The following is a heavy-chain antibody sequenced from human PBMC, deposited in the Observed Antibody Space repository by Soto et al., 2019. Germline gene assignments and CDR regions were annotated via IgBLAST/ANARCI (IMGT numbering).Heavy chain of an antibody. CDR3: ASGLGSSWYGSPNPNWFDP. J-gene: IGHJ5*02. Sequence: QVQLVQSGAEVKKPGSSVKVSCKASGGTFSSYAISWVRQAPGQGLEWMGGIIPIFGTANYAQKFQGRVTITADESTSTAYMELSSLRSEDTALYYCASGLGSSWYGSPNPNWFDPWGQGTLVSVSS. D-gene: IGHD6-13*01. CDR2: IIPIFGTA. CDR1: GGTFSSYA. V-gene: IGHV1-69*01.